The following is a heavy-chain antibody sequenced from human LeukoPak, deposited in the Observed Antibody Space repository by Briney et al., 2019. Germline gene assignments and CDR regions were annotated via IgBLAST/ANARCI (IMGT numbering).Heavy chain of an antibody. D-gene: IGHD2-21*01. CDR2: INQGGSEK. V-gene: IGHV3-7*01. Sequence: GGSLRLSCAASGVTFSVYWMSWVRQAPGKGLEWVAEINQGGSEKYYVDSVKGRFTISRDNGKNPLYLQMNSLRADDTAVYYCTRGYCGYTSCSPPPDSWGQGTLVTVSS. CDR1: GVTFSVYW. J-gene: IGHJ4*02. CDR3: TRGYCGYTSCSPPPDS.